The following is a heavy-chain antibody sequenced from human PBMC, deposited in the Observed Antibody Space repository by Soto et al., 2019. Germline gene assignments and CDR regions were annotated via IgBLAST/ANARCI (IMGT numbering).Heavy chain of an antibody. V-gene: IGHV3-21*01. CDR3: ARGNRERGSGWLTDDY. D-gene: IGHD6-19*01. Sequence: GGSLRLSCAASGFTFSSYSMNWVRQAPGKGLEWVSSISSSSSYIYYADSVKGRFTISRDNAKNSLYLQMNSLRAEDTAVYYCARGNRERGSGWLTDDYWGQGTLVTVSS. J-gene: IGHJ4*02. CDR1: GFTFSSYS. CDR2: ISSSSSYI.